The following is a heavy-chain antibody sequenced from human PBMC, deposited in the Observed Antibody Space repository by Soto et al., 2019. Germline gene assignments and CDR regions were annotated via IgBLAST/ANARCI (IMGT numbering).Heavy chain of an antibody. CDR2: ISSSGSTI. J-gene: IGHJ4*02. Sequence: GGSLRLSCAASGFTFSDYYMSWIRQAPGKGLEWVSYISSSGSTIYYADSVKGRFTISRDNAKNSLYLQMNSLRAEDTAVYYCARDYYDSSGYYERKPLDYWGQGTLVTVSS. CDR1: GFTFSDYY. V-gene: IGHV3-11*01. CDR3: ARDYYDSSGYYERKPLDY. D-gene: IGHD3-22*01.